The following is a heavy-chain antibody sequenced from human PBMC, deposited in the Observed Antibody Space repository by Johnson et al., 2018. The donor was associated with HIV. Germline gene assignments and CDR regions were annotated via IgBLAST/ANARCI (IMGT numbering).Heavy chain of an antibody. Sequence: VQLVEFGGGLVQPGGSLRLSCAASRFTFSSSAMSWVRQAPGKGLAWVSAISGSGDSTYYADSVKGRFTISRDNSKNTLYLQMNSLRAEDTAVYYCAKGEGYCGGDCLDAFDIWGQGTMVTVSS. CDR3: AKGEGYCGGDCLDAFDI. CDR2: ISGSGDST. D-gene: IGHD2-21*01. V-gene: IGHV3-23*04. J-gene: IGHJ3*02. CDR1: RFTFSSSA.